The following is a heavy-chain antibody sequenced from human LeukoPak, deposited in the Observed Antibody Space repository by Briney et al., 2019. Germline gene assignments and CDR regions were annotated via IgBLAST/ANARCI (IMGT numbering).Heavy chain of an antibody. D-gene: IGHD2-2*01. CDR3: VGYCASSSCPGGY. J-gene: IGHJ4*02. CDR1: GFTFSSYA. V-gene: IGHV3-23*01. Sequence: GGSLRLSCAASGFTFSSYAMSWVRQAPGKGLEWVSAISDSGDGTYYPYSVNGRFTISRANAKNTLYLQMNSLSSNYTAVYYCVGYCASSSCPGGYWGQGTLVTVSS. CDR2: ISDSGDGT.